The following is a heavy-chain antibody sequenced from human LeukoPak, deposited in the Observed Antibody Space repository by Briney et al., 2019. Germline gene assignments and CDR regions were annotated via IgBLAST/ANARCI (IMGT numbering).Heavy chain of an antibody. Sequence: ASVKVSCKASGGTFSSYAISWVRQAPGQGLEWMGGIIPIFGTANYAQKFQGRVTITADKSTSTAYMELRSLRSDDTAVYYCAGMSGDDFDYWGQGTLVTVSS. CDR2: IIPIFGTA. J-gene: IGHJ4*02. D-gene: IGHD2-21*02. CDR1: GGTFSSYA. CDR3: AGMSGDDFDY. V-gene: IGHV1-69*06.